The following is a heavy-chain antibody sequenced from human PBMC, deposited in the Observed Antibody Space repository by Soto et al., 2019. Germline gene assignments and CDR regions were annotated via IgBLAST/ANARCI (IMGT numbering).Heavy chain of an antibody. CDR1: GGSISSGGYS. CDR2: IYHSGIT. V-gene: IGHV4-30-2*01. J-gene: IGHJ5*02. D-gene: IGHD2-21*01. Sequence: SETLSLTCAVSGGSISSGGYSWSWIRQPPGKGLEWIGYIYHSGITYYNPSLKSRVTISVDRSKNQFSLKLSSVTAADTAVYYCARIPSPWGQGTLVTVSS. CDR3: ARIPSP.